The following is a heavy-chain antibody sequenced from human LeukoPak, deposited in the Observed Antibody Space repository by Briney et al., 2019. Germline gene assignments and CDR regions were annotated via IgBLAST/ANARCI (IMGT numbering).Heavy chain of an antibody. CDR1: GFTFSSYS. CDR3: ARGLKSPRIAARRREGYYFDY. Sequence: GGSLRLSCAASGFTFSSYSMNWVRQAPGKGLEWVSVIYSGGSTYYADSVKGRFTISRDNSRNTLYLQMNSLRAEDTAVYYCARGLKSPRIAARRREGYYFDYWGQGTLVTVSS. J-gene: IGHJ4*02. D-gene: IGHD6-25*01. CDR2: IYSGGST. V-gene: IGHV3-53*01.